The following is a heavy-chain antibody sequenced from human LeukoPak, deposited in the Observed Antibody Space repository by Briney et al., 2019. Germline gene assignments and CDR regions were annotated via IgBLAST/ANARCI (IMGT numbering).Heavy chain of an antibody. V-gene: IGHV3-11*06. Sequence: PGGSLRLSCAASGFTFSDYYMSWIRQAPGKGLEWVSYISSSSSYTNYADSVKGRFTISRDNAKNSLYLQMNSLRAEDTAAYYCARDPLWFGELGAFDIWGQGTMVTVSS. D-gene: IGHD3-10*01. CDR3: ARDPLWFGELGAFDI. J-gene: IGHJ3*02. CDR1: GFTFSDYY. CDR2: ISSSSSYT.